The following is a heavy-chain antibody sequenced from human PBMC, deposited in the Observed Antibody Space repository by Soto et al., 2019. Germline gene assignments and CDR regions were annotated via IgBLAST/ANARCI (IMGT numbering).Heavy chain of an antibody. Sequence: SETLSLTCTVSGGSISSSSYYWGWIRQPPGKGLEWIGSIYYSGSTYYNPSLKSRVTISVGTSKTQFSLKLSSVTAAHPAVYYCARDTWSVTIFGVVIRGYFDYWRQGTLGTVSS. CDR2: IYYSGST. J-gene: IGHJ4*02. V-gene: IGHV4-39*02. D-gene: IGHD3-3*01. CDR1: GGSISSSSYY. CDR3: ARDTWSVTIFGVVIRGYFDY.